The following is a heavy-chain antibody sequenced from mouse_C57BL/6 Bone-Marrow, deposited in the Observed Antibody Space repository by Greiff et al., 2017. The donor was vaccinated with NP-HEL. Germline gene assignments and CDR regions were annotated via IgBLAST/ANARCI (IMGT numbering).Heavy chain of an antibody. CDR1: GYTFTSYG. CDR3: ARCGLLRWFAY. J-gene: IGHJ3*01. V-gene: IGHV1-81*01. Sequence: VQLQQSGAELARPGASVKLSCKASGYTFTSYGISWVKQRTGQGLEWIGEIYPRSGNTYYNEKFKGKATLTADKSSSTAYMELRSLTSEDSAVYFCARCGLLRWFAYWGQGTLVTVSA. D-gene: IGHD2-3*01. CDR2: IYPRSGNT.